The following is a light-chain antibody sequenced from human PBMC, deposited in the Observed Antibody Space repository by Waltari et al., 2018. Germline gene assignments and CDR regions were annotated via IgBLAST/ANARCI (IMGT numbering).Light chain of an antibody. J-gene: IGLJ3*02. V-gene: IGLV2-23*02. CDR2: EVI. CDR1: SSDVGNYNL. CDR3: CSYAGSYIWV. Sequence: QSALTQPASVSGSPGQSITISCTGTSSDVGNYNLVSWYQQHPGKAPKLMIYEVIKRPSGVSNRFSGSTSGNTASLTISGLQAEDEADYYCCSYAGSYIWVFGGGTNLTVL.